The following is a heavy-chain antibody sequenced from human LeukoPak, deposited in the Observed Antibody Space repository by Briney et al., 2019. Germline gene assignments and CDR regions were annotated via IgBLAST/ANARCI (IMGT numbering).Heavy chain of an antibody. CDR3: AGHRRGRSVYFYYGVDV. D-gene: IGHD5/OR15-5a*01. CDR1: GGSFSGYY. CDR2: INHSGST. Sequence: SETLSLTCAVYGGSFSGYYWSWIRQPPGKGLEWIGEINHSGSTNYNPSLKSRVTISVDTSKNQFSLKLSSVTAADTAVYYCAGHRRGRSVYFYYGVDVWGQGTTVTVSS. V-gene: IGHV4-34*01. J-gene: IGHJ6*02.